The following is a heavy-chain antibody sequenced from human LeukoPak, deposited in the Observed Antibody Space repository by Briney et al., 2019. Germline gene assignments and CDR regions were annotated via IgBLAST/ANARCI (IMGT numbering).Heavy chain of an antibody. CDR2: LYTGGDT. V-gene: IGHV3-53*01. CDR3: ARGPGSRGIFDY. D-gene: IGHD3-10*01. CDR1: RFTLSAHY. Sequence: GGSLRLSCAVSRFTLSAHYMSWVCQAPGEGLECVSFLYTGGDTYYADSVKGRFTISRDNSKNTLYLQMNSLRAEDTAVYYCARGPGSRGIFDYWGQGTLVTVSS. J-gene: IGHJ4*02.